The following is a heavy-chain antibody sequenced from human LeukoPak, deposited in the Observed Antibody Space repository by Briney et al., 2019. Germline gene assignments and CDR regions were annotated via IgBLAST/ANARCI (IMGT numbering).Heavy chain of an antibody. CDR1: GFTFSSYS. CDR2: ISSSSRSI. Sequence: PGGSLRLSCAASGFTFSSYSMNWVRQAPGKGLEWVSSISSSSRSIYYADSVKGRFTISRDNAKNSLYLQMNSLRAEDTAVYYCARGSTGPHYYYGMDVWGQGTTVTVSS. J-gene: IGHJ6*02. V-gene: IGHV3-21*01. D-gene: IGHD2-8*02. CDR3: ARGSTGPHYYYGMDV.